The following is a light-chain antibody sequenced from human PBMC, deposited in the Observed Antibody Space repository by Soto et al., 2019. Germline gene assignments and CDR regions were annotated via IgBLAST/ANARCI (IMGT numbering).Light chain of an antibody. CDR2: RNS. CDR3: AAWDDSLSGVV. V-gene: IGLV1-47*01. J-gene: IGLJ2*01. Sequence: QSVLTQPPSASGTPGERVTISCSGSSSNIGSNYVYWYQQLPGTVPQLLIYRNSERPSGVPDRVSGSKSGTSASLAISGRRSEDEADYYCAAWDDSLSGVVFGGGTKLTVL. CDR1: SSNIGSNY.